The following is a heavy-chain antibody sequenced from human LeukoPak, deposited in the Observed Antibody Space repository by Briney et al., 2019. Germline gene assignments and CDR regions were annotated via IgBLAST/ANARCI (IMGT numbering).Heavy chain of an antibody. V-gene: IGHV1-24*01. J-gene: IGHJ4*02. CDR1: GGTFSSYA. CDR2: FDPEDGET. Sequence: ASVKVSCKASGGTFSSYAISWVRQAPGQGLEWMGGFDPEDGETIYAQKFQGRVTMTEDTSTDTAYMELSSLRSEDTAVYYCATDLAVRTPGGYYFDYWGQGTLVTVSS. D-gene: IGHD2-21*01. CDR3: ATDLAVRTPGGYYFDY.